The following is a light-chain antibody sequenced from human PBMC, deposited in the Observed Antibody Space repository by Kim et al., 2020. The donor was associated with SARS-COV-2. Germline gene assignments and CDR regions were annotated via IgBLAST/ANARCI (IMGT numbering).Light chain of an antibody. CDR2: RDK. J-gene: IGLJ2*01. V-gene: IGLV3-25*03. Sequence: PGRAPILVLYRDKERPSWIPGRFSGSRSGTTVTLTISGVQAEDEADYFCHSADIRGTSWIFGGGTQLTVL. CDR3: HSADIRGTSWI.